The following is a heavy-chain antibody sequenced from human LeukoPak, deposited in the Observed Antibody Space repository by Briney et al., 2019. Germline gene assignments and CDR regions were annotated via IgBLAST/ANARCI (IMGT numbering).Heavy chain of an antibody. CDR1: GFTFTNAW. V-gene: IGHV3-15*01. D-gene: IGHD3-3*01. CDR2: IKSKTDGGTT. CDR3: ITRGVSFTIFGVVPDY. J-gene: IGHJ4*02. Sequence: GGSLRLSCAASGFTFTNAWMSWVRQAPGEGLEWVGRIKSKTDGGTTDYAAPVKGRFTISRNDSKNTLYLQMNSLKTEDTAVYYCITRGVSFTIFGVVPDYWGQGTLVTVSS.